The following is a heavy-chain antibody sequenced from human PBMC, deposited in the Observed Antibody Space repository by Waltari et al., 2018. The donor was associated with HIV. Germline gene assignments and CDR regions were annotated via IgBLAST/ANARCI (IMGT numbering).Heavy chain of an antibody. J-gene: IGHJ4*02. CDR3: AREAPNTLTGNYGYFDY. V-gene: IGHV3-53*02. D-gene: IGHD3-9*01. CDR2: IYSGGKT. CDR1: GFTVTTNN. Sequence: EVQMVETGGGLIQPGGSLRISCEASGFTVTTNNLGWVRQAPGKGLELVSVIYSGGKTYYADSVKGRFTISRDNSKNTLFLQMDNLKVDDTAVYYCAREAPNTLTGNYGYFDYWGQGTLVTVSS.